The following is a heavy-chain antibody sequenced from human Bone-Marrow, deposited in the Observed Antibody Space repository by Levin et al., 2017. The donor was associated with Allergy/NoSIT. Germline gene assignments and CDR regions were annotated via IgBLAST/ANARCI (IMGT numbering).Heavy chain of an antibody. CDR1: GLTLSTYW. CDR2: IKEDGSEK. J-gene: IGHJ4*02. Sequence: GGSLRLSCVASGLTLSTYWMSWVRQAPGKGLEWVANIKEDGSEKNYVDSVKGRFTISRDNAKNSLYLQMNSLRAEDTAVYYCRVGAGDYWGQGTLVTVSS. CDR3: RVGAGDY. V-gene: IGHV3-7*01. D-gene: IGHD1-26*01.